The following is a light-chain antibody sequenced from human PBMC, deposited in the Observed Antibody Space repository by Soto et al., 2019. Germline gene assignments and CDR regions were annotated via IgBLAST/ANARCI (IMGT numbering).Light chain of an antibody. CDR2: GAS. V-gene: IGKV3-15*01. Sequence: EIVMTQSPATLSVSPWERATLSCMASQIVSSNLAWYQQKPGQAPRLLIYGASTRATGIPARFSGSGSGTEFTLTISSLQSEDFAVYYCQQYNNWPSITFGQGTRLEIK. J-gene: IGKJ5*01. CDR1: QIVSSN. CDR3: QQYNNWPSIT.